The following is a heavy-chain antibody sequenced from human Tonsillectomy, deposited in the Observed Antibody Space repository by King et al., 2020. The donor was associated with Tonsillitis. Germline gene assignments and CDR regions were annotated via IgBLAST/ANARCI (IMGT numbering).Heavy chain of an antibody. CDR2: ISGSGGST. CDR1: GFTFSNYA. CDR3: AKEYYDILTGYYARPFDY. J-gene: IGHJ4*02. D-gene: IGHD3-9*01. Sequence: VQLVESGGGLVQPGGSLRLSCAASGFTFSNYAMSWVRQAPGKGLEWVSAISGSGGSTNYADSVKGRFTISRENSKNTLYLQVNSLRAEDTAVYYCAKEYYDILTGYYARPFDYWGQGTLVTVTS. V-gene: IGHV3-23*04.